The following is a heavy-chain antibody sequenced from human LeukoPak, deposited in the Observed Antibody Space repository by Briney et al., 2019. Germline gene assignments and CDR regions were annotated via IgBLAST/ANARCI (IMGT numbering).Heavy chain of an antibody. J-gene: IGHJ4*02. CDR1: GYTFTSYG. CDR3: ARDRGIGAVAATPFYDY. D-gene: IGHD6-19*01. V-gene: IGHV1-18*01. CDR2: ISAYNGNT. Sequence: GASVKVSCKASGYTFTSYGISWVRQAPGQGLEWMGWISAYNGNTNYAQKLQGRVTMTTDKSTSTAYMELRSLRSDDTAVYYCARDRGIGAVAATPFYDYWGQGTLVTVSS.